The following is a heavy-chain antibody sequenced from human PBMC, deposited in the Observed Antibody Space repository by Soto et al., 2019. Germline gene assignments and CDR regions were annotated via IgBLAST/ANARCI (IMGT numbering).Heavy chain of an antibody. J-gene: IGHJ6*02. CDR1: GFSFSNYA. CDR3: ARDRGISRCMLYFYVMDV. Sequence: GGSLRLSCAASGFSFSNYAMHWVRQAPGKGLEWVVVTSYDGSSKYYADSVKGRFTISRDNSKNTLYLQMNSLRGEDTALYYCARDRGISRCMLYFYVMDVWGQGTTVTVS. V-gene: IGHV3-30*03. CDR2: TSYDGSSK. D-gene: IGHD2-8*01.